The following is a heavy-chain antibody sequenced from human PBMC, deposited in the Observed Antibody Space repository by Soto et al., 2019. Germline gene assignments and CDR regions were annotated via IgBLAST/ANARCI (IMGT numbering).Heavy chain of an antibody. Sequence: QPLCLTCAISGDNVSTNIAPWSWIRQSKSRGLEWLGRTLYRSSKWYNEYAVSVKSRMTINPDTSKNQFSLQLNSVTPEDTAVYYCARDAAPTLNYPHGMDVWGQGTAVTVSS. CDR2: TLYRSSKWYN. D-gene: IGHD1-7*01. CDR3: ARDAAPTLNYPHGMDV. J-gene: IGHJ6*02. V-gene: IGHV6-1*01. CDR1: GDNVSTNIAP.